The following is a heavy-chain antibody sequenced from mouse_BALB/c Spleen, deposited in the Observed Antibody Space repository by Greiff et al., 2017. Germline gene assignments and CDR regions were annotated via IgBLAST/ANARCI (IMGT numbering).Heavy chain of an antibody. V-gene: IGHV1S22*01. Sequence: LQQSGPELVKPGASVKVSCKASGYAFTSYNMYWVKQSHGKSLEWIGNIYPGSGSTNYDEKFKSKGTLTVDTSSSTAYMHLSSLTSEDSAVYYCTRGAWFAYWGQGTLVTVSA. J-gene: IGHJ3*01. CDR3: TRGAWFAY. CDR2: IYPGSGST. CDR1: GYAFTSYN.